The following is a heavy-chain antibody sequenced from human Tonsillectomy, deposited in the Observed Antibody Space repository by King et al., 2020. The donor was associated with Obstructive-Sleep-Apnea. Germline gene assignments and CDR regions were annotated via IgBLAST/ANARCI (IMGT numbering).Heavy chain of an antibody. Sequence: VQLVESGGGLVKPGGSLRLSCAASGFTFSNACMSWVRQAPGKGLEWVGRIKSKTDGGTTDYAAPVKGRFTISRDDSKNTLYLQMNSLQTEDTAVCFRPEQAAGYSSGWGQGTLVTVSS. J-gene: IGHJ4*02. V-gene: IGHV3-15*01. D-gene: IGHD6-19*01. CDR1: GFTFSNAC. CDR2: IKSKTDGGTT. CDR3: PEQAAGYSSG.